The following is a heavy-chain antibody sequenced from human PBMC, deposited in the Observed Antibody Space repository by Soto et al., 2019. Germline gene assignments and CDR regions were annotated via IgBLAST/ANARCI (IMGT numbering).Heavy chain of an antibody. CDR2: ISGRGGNT. J-gene: IGHJ4*02. CDR1: GFTFSSYG. D-gene: IGHD4-4*01. V-gene: IGHV3-23*01. Sequence: GGSLRLSCAASGFTFSSYGMSWVRQAPGKGLEWVSSISGRGGNTYYADSVKGRFTISRDNSKNTLYLHMNSLRVEDTAVYYCAKERTVTTADFEYRGQGTLVTVSS. CDR3: AKERTVTTADFEY.